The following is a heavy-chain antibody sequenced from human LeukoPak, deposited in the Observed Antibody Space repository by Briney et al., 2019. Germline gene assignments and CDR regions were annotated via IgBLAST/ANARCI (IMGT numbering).Heavy chain of an antibody. V-gene: IGHV3-23*01. D-gene: IGHD3-3*01. J-gene: IGHJ3*02. CDR2: ISGSGGST. Sequence: PGGSLRLSCEASGFSFKTYVMDWVRQAPGKGLEWVSGISGSGGSTYYADSVKGRFTISRDNFRDMLDLQMDSLRADDTAVYYCAKDREYDFWSGSYRSGAFDIWGQGTVVTVSS. CDR3: AKDREYDFWSGSYRSGAFDI. CDR1: GFSFKTYV.